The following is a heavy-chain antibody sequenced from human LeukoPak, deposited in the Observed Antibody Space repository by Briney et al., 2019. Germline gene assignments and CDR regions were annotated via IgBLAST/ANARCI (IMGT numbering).Heavy chain of an antibody. Sequence: SETLSLTCAVYGGSFSGYYWSWIRQPPGKGLEWIGEINHSGSTNYNPSLKSRVTISADTSKNQFSLNLKSVTAADTAVYYCAKASVATAVLFDSWGQGTLVAVSS. V-gene: IGHV4-34*01. CDR1: GGSFSGYY. J-gene: IGHJ4*02. CDR2: INHSGST. CDR3: AKASVATAVLFDS. D-gene: IGHD5-12*01.